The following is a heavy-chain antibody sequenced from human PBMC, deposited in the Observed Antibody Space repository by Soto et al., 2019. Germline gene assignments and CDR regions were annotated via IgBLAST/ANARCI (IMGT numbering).Heavy chain of an antibody. V-gene: IGHV3-23*01. CDR1: GFTFSSYA. D-gene: IGHD3-10*01. CDR3: AKVGAGAYGSGSYESHPLDI. CDR2: ISGSGGST. J-gene: IGHJ3*02. Sequence: GGSLRLSCAASGFTFSSYAMSWVRQAPGKGLEWVSAISGSGGSTYYADSVKGRFTISRDNSKNTLYLQMNSLRAEDTAVYYCAKVGAGAYGSGSYESHPLDIWGQGTMVTVSS.